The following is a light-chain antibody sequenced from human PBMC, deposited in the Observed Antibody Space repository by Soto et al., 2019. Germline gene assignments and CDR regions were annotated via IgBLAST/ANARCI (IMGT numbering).Light chain of an antibody. CDR2: DAS. Sequence: IQLTHSPSTVRPYVGDRVTITSKASQDIKNYLNWYQQKSGKDPKLLIYDASDSETGVPSRFSGSGSGTDFTFTINSLQPEDIARYYCQQYENRPLSFGGGTKV. CDR3: QQYENRPLS. J-gene: IGKJ4*01. V-gene: IGKV1-33*01. CDR1: QDIKNY.